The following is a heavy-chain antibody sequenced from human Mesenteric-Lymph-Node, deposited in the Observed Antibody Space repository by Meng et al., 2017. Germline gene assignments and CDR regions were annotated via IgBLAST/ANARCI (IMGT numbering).Heavy chain of an antibody. D-gene: IGHD1-14*01. CDR2: ISSSSYI. Sequence: GESLKISCAASGFTFSSYSMNWVRQAPGKGLEWVSSISSSSYIYYADSVKGRFTISRDNAKNSLYLQMNSLRAEDTAVYYCARGGTVPRYWGQGTLVTVSS. CDR1: GFTFSSYS. CDR3: ARGGTVPRY. J-gene: IGHJ4*02. V-gene: IGHV3-21*01.